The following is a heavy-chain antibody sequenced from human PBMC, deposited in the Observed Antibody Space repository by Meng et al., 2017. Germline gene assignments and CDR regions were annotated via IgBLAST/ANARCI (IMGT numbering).Heavy chain of an antibody. CDR1: GFSFADYA. Sequence: SLSLSCAVSGFSFADYAMHCDRQAPGKGLEWVSLISWDGGSTYYADSVKGRVTISRDNSKNSLYLQMTSLRAADTALYYCAKDIRVRGAEEYYGIDVWGQGTMVTVSS. CDR2: ISWDGGST. CDR3: AKDIRVRGAEEYYGIDV. J-gene: IGHJ6*02. D-gene: IGHD3-10*01. V-gene: IGHV3-43D*03.